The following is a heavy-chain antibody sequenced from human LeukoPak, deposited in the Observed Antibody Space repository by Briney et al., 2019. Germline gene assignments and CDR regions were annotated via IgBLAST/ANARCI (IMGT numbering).Heavy chain of an antibody. CDR3: ARDRPASSGWYRGGVLNWFDP. V-gene: IGHV1-2*02. CDR2: INPNSGGT. CDR1: GYTFTGYY. J-gene: IGHJ5*02. Sequence: GASVKVSCKASGYTFTGYYMHWVRQAPGQGLEWMGWINPNSGGTNYAQKFQGRVTMTRDTSISTAYMELSRLRSDDTAVYYCARDRPASSGWYRGGVLNWFDPWGQGTLVTVSS. D-gene: IGHD6-19*01.